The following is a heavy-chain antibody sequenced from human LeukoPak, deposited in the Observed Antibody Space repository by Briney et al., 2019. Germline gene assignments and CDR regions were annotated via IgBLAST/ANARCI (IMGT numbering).Heavy chain of an antibody. CDR1: GYTFTSYG. J-gene: IGHJ4*02. CDR3: ARGIPSGDSSGYNDY. V-gene: IGHV1-18*01. CDR2: ISAYNGNT. Sequence: RASVKVSCKASGYTFTSYGISWVRQAPGQGLEWMGWISAYNGNTNYAQKLQGRVTMTTDTSTSTAYMELRSLRSDDTAVYYCARGIPSGDSSGYNDYWGQGTLVTVSS. D-gene: IGHD3-22*01.